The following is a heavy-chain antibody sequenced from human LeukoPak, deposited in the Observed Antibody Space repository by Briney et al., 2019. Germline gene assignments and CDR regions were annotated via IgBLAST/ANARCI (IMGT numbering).Heavy chain of an antibody. V-gene: IGHV1-2*02. CDR2: MNPKSGGT. D-gene: IGHD2-8*01. J-gene: IGHJ3*01. CDR1: GDTFSGYY. Sequence: ASVKVSCKASGDTFSGYYVHWVRQAPGQGLEWMGWMNPKSGGTNYAQKFQGRVTMTREMSISTAYMELSRLRPDDTAVYYCAEMADGAFGVWGQGTTVTVSS. CDR3: AEMADGAFGV.